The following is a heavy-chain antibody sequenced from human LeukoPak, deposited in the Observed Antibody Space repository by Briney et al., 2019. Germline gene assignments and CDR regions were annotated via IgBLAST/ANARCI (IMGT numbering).Heavy chain of an antibody. CDR1: GGSFSGYY. CDR2: INHSGST. Sequence: SETLSFTCAVYGGSFSGYYWSWIRQPPGKGLEWIGEINHSGSTNYNPSLKSRVTISVDTSKNQFSLKLSSVTAADTAVYYCARGLGAVAGTNFDYWGQGTLVTVSS. J-gene: IGHJ4*02. V-gene: IGHV4-34*01. D-gene: IGHD6-19*01. CDR3: ARGLGAVAGTNFDY.